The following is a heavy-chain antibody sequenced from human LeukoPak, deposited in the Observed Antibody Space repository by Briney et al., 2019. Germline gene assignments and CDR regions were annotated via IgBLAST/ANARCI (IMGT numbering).Heavy chain of an antibody. CDR2: IRSKAYGGTT. D-gene: IGHD2-2*01. J-gene: IGHJ6*03. Sequence: GRSLRLSCTASGFTFGDYAMSWVRQAPGKGLEWVGFIRSKAYGGTTEYAASVKGRFTISRDDSKSIAYLQMNSLKTEDTAVYYCTRDEGYCSSTSCYGTGSYYYYYYYMDVWGKGTTVTVSS. CDR1: GFTFGDYA. CDR3: TRDEGYCSSTSCYGTGSYYYYYYYMDV. V-gene: IGHV3-49*04.